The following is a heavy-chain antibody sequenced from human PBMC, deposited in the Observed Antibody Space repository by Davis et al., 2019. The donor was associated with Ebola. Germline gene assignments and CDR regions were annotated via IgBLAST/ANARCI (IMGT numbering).Heavy chain of an antibody. J-gene: IGHJ6*02. CDR1: GFTFSSYA. Sequence: PGGSLRLSCAASGFTFSSYAMSWVRQAPGKGLEWVSAISGSGGSTYYADSVKGRFTISRDNAKNSLYLQMNSLRAEDTAVYYCARDSVGFNRYYYYYGMDVWGQGTTVTVSS. V-gene: IGHV3-23*01. CDR2: ISGSGGST. D-gene: IGHD1-14*01. CDR3: ARDSVGFNRYYYYYGMDV.